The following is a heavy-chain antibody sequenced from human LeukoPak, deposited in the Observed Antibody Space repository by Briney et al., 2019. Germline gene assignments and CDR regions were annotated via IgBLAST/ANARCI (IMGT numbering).Heavy chain of an antibody. V-gene: IGHV3-30-3*01. Sequence: GGSLRLSCAASGFTFRAYIMHWVRQAPGKGLEWVAAITSDGTNEYYADAVKGRFTISRDNSKNTLYLQMNSLRAEDTAVYYCAKDQKWDYYDTSDYRNWFDPWGQGTLVTVSS. CDR3: AKDQKWDYYDTSDYRNWFDP. CDR2: ITSDGTNE. CDR1: GFTFRAYI. D-gene: IGHD3-22*01. J-gene: IGHJ5*02.